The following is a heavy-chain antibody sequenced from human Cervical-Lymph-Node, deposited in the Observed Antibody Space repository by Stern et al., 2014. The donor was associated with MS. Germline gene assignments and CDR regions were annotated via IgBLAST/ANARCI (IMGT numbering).Heavy chain of an antibody. Sequence: QVQLLESGGGVVQPGRSLRLSCAASGFIFRNSGMHWVRQAPGKGLEWVAVGWQDGSNKYYADSVEGRFTISRDNSNNMVDLQMNSLRVEDMGIYYCTRDPRGYCSGGSCYQGFFDSWGRGTLVTVSS. CDR2: GWQDGSNK. D-gene: IGHD2-15*01. J-gene: IGHJ4*02. V-gene: IGHV3-33*01. CDR3: TRDPRGYCSGGSCYQGFFDS. CDR1: GFIFRNSG.